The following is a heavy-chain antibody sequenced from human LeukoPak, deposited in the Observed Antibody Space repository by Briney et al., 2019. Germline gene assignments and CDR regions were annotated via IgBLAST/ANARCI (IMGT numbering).Heavy chain of an antibody. V-gene: IGHV3-43*02. CDR2: ISGDGATT. CDR1: RFSFDDNA. J-gene: IGHJ1*01. Sequence: GGSLRLSCAASRFSFDDNAMYWVRQAPGKGLEWVSLISGDGATTYYADSVKGRFNISRDNSKSSLYLQMNSLRSEDSALYYCAKDNQRGGFHHWGQGTLVTVSS. CDR3: AKDNQRGGFHH. D-gene: IGHD3-16*01.